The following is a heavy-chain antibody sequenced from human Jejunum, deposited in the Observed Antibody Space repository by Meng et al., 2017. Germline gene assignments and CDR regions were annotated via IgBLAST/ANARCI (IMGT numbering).Heavy chain of an antibody. CDR1: GGSISGYY. J-gene: IGHJ5*02. Sequence: QVQLQESGPGLVKPSETLSLTCTVSGGSISGYYGSWIRQPPGKGLEWIGYIYYSGNTNYNPSLKSRVTISVDTSKNQFSLKLRSVTAADTAIYYCAIGGTYCSGGSCYGPWGQGTLVTVSS. CDR2: IYYSGNT. V-gene: IGHV4-59*01. CDR3: AIGGTYCSGGSCYGP. D-gene: IGHD2-15*01.